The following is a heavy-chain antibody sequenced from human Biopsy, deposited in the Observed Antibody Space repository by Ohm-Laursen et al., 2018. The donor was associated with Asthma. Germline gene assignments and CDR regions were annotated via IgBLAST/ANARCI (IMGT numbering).Heavy chain of an antibody. CDR1: GVNVANNY. CDR2: GGSYYDGGLK. Sequence: SLRLSCTASGVNVANNYMTWVRQAPGKGLEWVAVGGSYYDGGLKYYADSVNGRSTVSRDDSKNTLYLQMNSLRPDDTAVYYCARDVMEWYLPAFDFWGQGTLVTVSS. V-gene: IGHV3-30-3*01. CDR3: ARDVMEWYLPAFDF. J-gene: IGHJ4*02. D-gene: IGHD3-3*01.